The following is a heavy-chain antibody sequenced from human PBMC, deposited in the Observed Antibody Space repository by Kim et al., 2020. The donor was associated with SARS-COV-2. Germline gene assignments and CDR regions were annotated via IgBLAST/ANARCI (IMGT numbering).Heavy chain of an antibody. J-gene: IGHJ4*02. CDR2: SYYSGST. Sequence: SETLSLTCTVSGGSISSYYWSWIRQPPRKGLEWIGYSYYSGSTNYNPSLKSRVTISVDTSKNQFSLKLSSVTAADTAVYYCARGSSDFHYYDSSGYYYWDYWGQGTLVTVSS. CDR3: ARGSSDFHYYDSSGYYYWDY. CDR1: GGSISSYY. D-gene: IGHD3-22*01. V-gene: IGHV4-59*01.